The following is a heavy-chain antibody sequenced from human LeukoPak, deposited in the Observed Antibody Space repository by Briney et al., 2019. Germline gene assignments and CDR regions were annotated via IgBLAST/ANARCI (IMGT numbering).Heavy chain of an antibody. CDR2: IIDVGDT. J-gene: IGHJ4*02. V-gene: IGHV3-23*01. CDR3: AKDYCHSGNCPLPFFDS. Sequence: GGSLRLSCAASGFTLSDYYMSWVRQAPGEGLEWVSGIIDVGDTYYADSVKGRFTISRDSSKNTLYLQMNSLRAEDTATYYCAKDYCHSGNCPLPFFDSWGQGTLVTVSS. D-gene: IGHD2/OR15-2a*01. CDR1: GFTLSDYY.